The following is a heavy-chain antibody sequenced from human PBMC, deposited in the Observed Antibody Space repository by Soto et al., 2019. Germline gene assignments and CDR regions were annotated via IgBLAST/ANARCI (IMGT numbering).Heavy chain of an antibody. CDR2: IIPIFGTA. Sequence: QVQLVQSGAEVKKPGSSVKVSCKASGGTFSSYAISWVRQAPGQGLEWMGGIIPIFGTANYAQKFQGRVTITADESTSTASMELSSLRAEATAVYYWARAPIAAAGYNWFDTWGQVTLGTVSS. CDR1: GGTFSSYA. D-gene: IGHD6-13*01. J-gene: IGHJ5*02. V-gene: IGHV1-69*01. CDR3: ARAPIAAAGYNWFDT.